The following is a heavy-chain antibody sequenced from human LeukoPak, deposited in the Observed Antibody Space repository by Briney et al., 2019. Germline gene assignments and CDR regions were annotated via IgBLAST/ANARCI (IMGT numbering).Heavy chain of an antibody. CDR2: IYYSGST. J-gene: IGHJ4*02. Sequence: SGTLTLTCTVSGGSISSYYWSWIRQPPGKGLQWIGYIYYSGSTNYNPSLKSRVTISVDTSKNQFSLKLSSVTATDTAVYYCARGDYDILTGYYQDYWGQGTLVTVSS. V-gene: IGHV4-59*01. CDR3: ARGDYDILTGYYQDY. CDR1: GGSISSYY. D-gene: IGHD3-9*01.